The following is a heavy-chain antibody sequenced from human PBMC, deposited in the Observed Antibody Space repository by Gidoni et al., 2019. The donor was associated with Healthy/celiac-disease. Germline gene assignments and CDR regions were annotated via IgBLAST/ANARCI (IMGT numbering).Heavy chain of an antibody. CDR3: ARRPARYSYGLAWFDP. J-gene: IGHJ5*02. Sequence: QAPLVQSGAEVKKPGASAKVSCKASGYTFTSYDINWVRQATGQGLEWMGWTNPNSGNTGYAQKFQGRVTMTRNTSISTAYMELSSLRSEDTAVYYCARRPARYSYGLAWFDPWGQGTLVTVSS. CDR1: GYTFTSYD. V-gene: IGHV1-8*01. CDR2: TNPNSGNT. D-gene: IGHD5-18*01.